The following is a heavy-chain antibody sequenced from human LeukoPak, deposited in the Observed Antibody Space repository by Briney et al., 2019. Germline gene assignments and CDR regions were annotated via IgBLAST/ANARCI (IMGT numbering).Heavy chain of an antibody. D-gene: IGHD4-17*01. CDR2: ISGGGETT. V-gene: IGHV3-23*01. CDR1: GFTFNNYA. J-gene: IGHJ4*02. CDR3: ARDYADYVGYFFFDY. Sequence: GGSLRLSCTASGFTFNNYAMNWVRQAPGKGLEWVSSISGGGETTYYADSAKGRFTISRDNSQNTLYLQMNSLRAEDTAVYYCARDYADYVGYFFFDYWGQGTLVTVSS.